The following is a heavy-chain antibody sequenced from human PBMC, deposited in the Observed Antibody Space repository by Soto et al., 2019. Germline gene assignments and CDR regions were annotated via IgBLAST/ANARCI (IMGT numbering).Heavy chain of an antibody. J-gene: IGHJ5*02. CDR1: GGGIGCKA. Sequence: ASVKATCKACGGGIGCKALSWVRQAPGQGLEWMGGIIPIFGTANYAQKFQGRVTITADESTSTAYMELSSLRSEDTAVYYCAREGPTPNGFDPWGQGTLVTVSS. CDR2: IIPIFGTA. CDR3: AREGPTPNGFDP. D-gene: IGHD4-4*01. V-gene: IGHV1-69*13.